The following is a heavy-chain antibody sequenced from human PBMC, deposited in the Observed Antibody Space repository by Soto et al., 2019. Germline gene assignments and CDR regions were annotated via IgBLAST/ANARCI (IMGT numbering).Heavy chain of an antibody. CDR3: ARALVGASLVGGRYYGMDV. CDR1: GGTFRSYA. CDR2: IIPIFGTA. D-gene: IGHD1-26*01. Sequence: QVQLVQSGAEVKKPGSSVKVSCQASGGTFRSYALSWVRQAPGQGLEWMGGIIPIFGTANYAQKFQGRVTITADESTSTAYMELSSLRSEDTAVYYCARALVGASLVGGRYYGMDVWGQGTTVTVSS. J-gene: IGHJ6*02. V-gene: IGHV1-69*01.